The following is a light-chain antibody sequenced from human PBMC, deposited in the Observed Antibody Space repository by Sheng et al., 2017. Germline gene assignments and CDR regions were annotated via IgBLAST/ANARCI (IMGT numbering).Light chain of an antibody. Sequence: QSALTQPASVSGSPGQSITISCTGTSSDVGAYDYVSWYQQHPGKAPKLMIYAVSNRPSGVSHRFSGSKSGNTAFLTISGLQAEDEADYYCSSFTNIRIPVFGGGTKLTV. J-gene: IGLJ3*02. CDR3: SSFTNIRIPV. CDR2: AVS. CDR1: SSDVGAYDY. V-gene: IGLV2-14*01.